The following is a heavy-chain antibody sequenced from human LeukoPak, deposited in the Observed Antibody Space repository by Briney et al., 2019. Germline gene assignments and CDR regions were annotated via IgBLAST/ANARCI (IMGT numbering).Heavy chain of an antibody. V-gene: IGHV4-39*02. CDR2: IYYSGST. CDR3: AREGIAVAGSAFDI. D-gene: IGHD6-19*01. J-gene: IGHJ3*02. CDR1: GGSISSSSYY. Sequence: PSGTLSLTCTVSGGSISSSSYYWGWIRQPPGKGLEWIGSIYYSGSTYYNPSLKSRVTISVDTSKNQFSLKLSSVTAADTAVYYCAREGIAVAGSAFDIWGQGTLVTVSS.